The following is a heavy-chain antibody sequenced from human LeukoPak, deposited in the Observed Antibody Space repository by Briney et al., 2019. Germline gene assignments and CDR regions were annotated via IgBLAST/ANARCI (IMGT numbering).Heavy chain of an antibody. V-gene: IGHV3-7*04. CDR2: IKQDGSEK. CDR1: GFIFSRHS. J-gene: IGHJ4*02. D-gene: IGHD5-24*01. Sequence: GGSLTLSCAASGFIFSRHSMRCVRPAPGKGMEWVANIKQDGSEKYYVDPVKGRFTTSRDNAKYSLYLQMNSLRAGDTAVYDCARKRWLQPHLDYWGQGTLVTVSS. CDR3: ARKRWLQPHLDY.